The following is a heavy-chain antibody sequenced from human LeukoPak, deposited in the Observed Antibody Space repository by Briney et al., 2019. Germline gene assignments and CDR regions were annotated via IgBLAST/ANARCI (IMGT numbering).Heavy chain of an antibody. Sequence: SETLSLTCAVYGGSFSGYYWSWIRQPPGKGLEWIGEVNHSGSTNYNPSLKSRVTISVDTSKNQFSLKLSSVTAADPAVYYCARRYGGFDYWGQGTLVTVSS. V-gene: IGHV4-34*01. D-gene: IGHD3-10*01. CDR3: ARRYGGFDY. CDR2: VNHSGST. J-gene: IGHJ4*02. CDR1: GGSFSGYY.